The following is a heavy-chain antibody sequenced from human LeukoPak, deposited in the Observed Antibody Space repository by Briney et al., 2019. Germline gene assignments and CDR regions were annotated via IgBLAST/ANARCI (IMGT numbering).Heavy chain of an antibody. CDR1: GGTLSNSP. CDR2: LIPVFGSG. D-gene: IGHD3-16*02. J-gene: IGHJ4*02. V-gene: IGHV1-69*06. CDR3: ARDMSMITFGGVIVNDY. Sequence: SVKVSCKASGGTLSNSPISWVRQAPGQGLEWMGRLIPVFGSGNYAQKFQGRITIIADKSTSTTYMELSNLRSEATAVYYWARDMSMITFGGVIVNDYWGQGTLVVVSS.